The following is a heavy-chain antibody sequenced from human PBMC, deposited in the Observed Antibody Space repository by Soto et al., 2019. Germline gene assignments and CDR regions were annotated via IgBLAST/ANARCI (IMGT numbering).Heavy chain of an antibody. CDR3: ARERKCAL. J-gene: IGHJ4*02. V-gene: IGHV1-18*01. Sequence: QAQLVQSGAEVKKSGASVKVSCKASGYTFTRYGISWVRQAHGQGLEWMGWISPYNGNTNYAQNLQERVTSTTDTPASTAHMVRMRLRSHDTAVYYWARERKCALWGKGTLVTFAS. CDR2: ISPYNGNT. CDR1: GYTFTRYG.